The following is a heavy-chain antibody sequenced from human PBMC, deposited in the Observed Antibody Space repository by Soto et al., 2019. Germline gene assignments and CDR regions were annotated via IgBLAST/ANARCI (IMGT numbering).Heavy chain of an antibody. J-gene: IGHJ4*02. CDR3: GAGVDQLLEFDY. CDR1: VYSMSVVL. V-gene: IGHV1-24*01. CDR2: FDPEDGET. Sequence: KSFVYSMSVVLRGCRIKAPGKGLEWMGGFDPEDGETIYAQKFQGQVTISADKSISTAYLQWSSLKASDTAMYYCGAGVDQLLEFDYWGQGTLVTVSS. D-gene: IGHD2-2*01.